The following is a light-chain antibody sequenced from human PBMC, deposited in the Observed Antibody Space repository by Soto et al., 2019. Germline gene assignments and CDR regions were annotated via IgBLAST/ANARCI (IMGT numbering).Light chain of an antibody. CDR3: QSFDTFNDWV. CDR1: SGSIASNF. J-gene: IGLJ3*02. CDR2: DDT. Sequence: NFMLTQPHSVSGSAGKTVTVSCTRSSGSIASNFVQWYQQRPGSAPTTLIYDDTQRPSGVPDRFSASIDTASNSASLTISGLKTEDEADYYCQSFDTFNDWVFGGGTKLTVL. V-gene: IGLV6-57*04.